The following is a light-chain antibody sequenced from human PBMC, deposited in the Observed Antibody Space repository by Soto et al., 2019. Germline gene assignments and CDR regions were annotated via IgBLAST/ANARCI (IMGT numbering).Light chain of an antibody. CDR1: QNVLSN. V-gene: IGKV3-15*01. CDR2: GAS. Sequence: EIVMTQSQATLSVSPGERSTLSCRASQNVLSNLAWYKQKPGQAPRLLIYGASTRATGLPARFSGSGSGTQFTLTISSLQSEDFAVYYCQQYNNWPITFGQGTRLEIK. CDR3: QQYNNWPIT. J-gene: IGKJ5*01.